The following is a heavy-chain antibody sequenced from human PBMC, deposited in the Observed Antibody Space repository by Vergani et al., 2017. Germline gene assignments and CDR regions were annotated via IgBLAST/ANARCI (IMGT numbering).Heavy chain of an antibody. CDR2: ISSSGSTI. J-gene: IGHJ5*02. Sequence: QVQPVESGGGLVKPGGSLRLSCAASGFTLSYYHMSWIRQAPGKGLEWVSYISSSGSTIYYADSVKGRFTISRDNAKNSLYLQMNSLGAEDAAVYYCARDGGGIAAASRWFDPWGQGTLVTVSS. D-gene: IGHD6-13*01. CDR1: GFTLSYYH. CDR3: ARDGGGIAAASRWFDP. V-gene: IGHV3-11*01.